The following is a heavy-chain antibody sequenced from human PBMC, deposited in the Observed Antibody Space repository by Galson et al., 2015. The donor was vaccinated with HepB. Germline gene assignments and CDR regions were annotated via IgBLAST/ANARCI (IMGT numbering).Heavy chain of an antibody. J-gene: IGHJ4*02. V-gene: IGHV1-46*01. CDR2: INPSGGST. D-gene: IGHD5-18*01. CDR3: ARARTDGYSYGTAFDY. Sequence: SVKVSCKASGYTFTSYYMHWVRQAPGQGLEWMGIINPSGGSTSYAQKFQGRVTMTRDTSTSTVYMELSSLRSEDTAVYYCARARTDGYSYGTAFDYWGQGTLVTVSS. CDR1: GYTFTSYY.